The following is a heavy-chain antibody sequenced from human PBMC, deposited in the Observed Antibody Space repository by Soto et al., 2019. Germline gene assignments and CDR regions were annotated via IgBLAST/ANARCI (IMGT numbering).Heavy chain of an antibody. CDR1: GGSISSYY. Sequence: QVQLQESGPGLVKPSETLSLTCTVSGGSISSYYWSWIRQPPGKGLEWIGYIYYSGSTNYNPSLKSXXTXSXXTSKNQFSLKLSSVTAADTAVYYCAKVYGDYGMDVWGQGTTVTVSS. J-gene: IGHJ6*02. CDR2: IYYSGST. D-gene: IGHD4-17*01. V-gene: IGHV4-59*01. CDR3: AKVYGDYGMDV.